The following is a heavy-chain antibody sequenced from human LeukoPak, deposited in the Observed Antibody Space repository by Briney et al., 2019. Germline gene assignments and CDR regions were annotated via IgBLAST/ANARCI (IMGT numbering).Heavy chain of an antibody. Sequence: GGSLRLSCAASGFTFSSYGMSWVRQAPGKGLEWVSAISGSGGSTYYADSAKGRFTISRDNAKNSLYLQMNSLRAEDTAVYYCARAATLLWFGELLSQIPSYFDYWGQGTLVTVSS. V-gene: IGHV3-23*01. J-gene: IGHJ4*02. CDR3: ARAATLLWFGELLSQIPSYFDY. CDR1: GFTFSSYG. D-gene: IGHD3-10*01. CDR2: ISGSGGST.